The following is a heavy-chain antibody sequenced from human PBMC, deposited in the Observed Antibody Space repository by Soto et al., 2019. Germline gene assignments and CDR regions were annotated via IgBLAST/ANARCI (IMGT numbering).Heavy chain of an antibody. CDR3: AKDPVSAVAFNWFDP. D-gene: IGHD6-19*01. J-gene: IGHJ5*02. CDR1: GFTFSSYA. CDR2: ISGSGGST. Sequence: EVQLLESGGGLVQPGGSLRLSCAASGFTFSSYAMSWVRQAPGKGLEWVSAISGSGGSTYYADSVKGRFTISRDNSKNSLYLQMNSLRAEDTAVYYCAKDPVSAVAFNWFDPWGQGTLVTVSS. V-gene: IGHV3-23*01.